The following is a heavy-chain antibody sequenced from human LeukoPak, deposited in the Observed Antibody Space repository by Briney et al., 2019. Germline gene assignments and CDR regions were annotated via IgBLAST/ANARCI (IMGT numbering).Heavy chain of an antibody. Sequence: ASVKVSCKASGYTFTGYYMHWVRQAPGQGLEWMGWINPNSGDTNYAQKFQGRVTMTRETSISTAYMELSRLRSDDTAVYYCATIDDILTGYYEKPFDYWGQGTLVTVSS. CDR2: INPNSGDT. CDR3: ATIDDILTGYYEKPFDY. J-gene: IGHJ4*02. D-gene: IGHD3-9*01. CDR1: GYTFTGYY. V-gene: IGHV1-2*02.